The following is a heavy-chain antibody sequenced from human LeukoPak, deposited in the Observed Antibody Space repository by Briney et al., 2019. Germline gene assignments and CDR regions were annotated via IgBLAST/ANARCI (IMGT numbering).Heavy chain of an antibody. J-gene: IGHJ4*02. CDR2: INPNSGGT. CDR3: AREWGATRTLGL. V-gene: IGHV1-2*02. Sequence: ASVKVSCQASGYTFTGYYLHWVRQAPGKGLDWMGWINPNSGGTNYVQKFQGRVTMTRDTSISTAYMELSRLRSDDTAVYYCAREWGATRTLGLWGQGTLVTVSS. D-gene: IGHD1-26*01. CDR1: GYTFTGYY.